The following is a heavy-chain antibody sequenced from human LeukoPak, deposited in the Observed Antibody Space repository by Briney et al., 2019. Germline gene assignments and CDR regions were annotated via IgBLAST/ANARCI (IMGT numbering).Heavy chain of an antibody. CDR1: GFTFSSYE. Sequence: PGGSLRLSCAASGFTFSSYEMNWVRQAPGKGLEWVSYISSSGSTIYYADSVKGRFTISRDNAKNSLYLQMNSLRAEDTAVYYCTGGGWSTDAFDIWGQGTMVTVSS. V-gene: IGHV3-48*03. CDR3: TGGGWSTDAFDI. D-gene: IGHD6-19*01. CDR2: ISSSGSTI. J-gene: IGHJ3*02.